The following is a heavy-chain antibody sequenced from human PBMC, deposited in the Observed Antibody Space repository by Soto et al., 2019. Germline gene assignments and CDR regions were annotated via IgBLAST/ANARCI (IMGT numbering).Heavy chain of an antibody. Sequence: SLTCSVYGSSVSSGSHYWSWIRQSPGKGLEWIGFIYYSGSNNYNPSLKSRVAISVDTSKNQFSLKVSSVTAADTAVYFCARDPLGYSSSHFFDHWGQGTLVTVSS. V-gene: IGHV4-61*01. J-gene: IGHJ4*02. CDR1: GSSVSSGSHY. CDR2: IYYSGSN. D-gene: IGHD6-6*01. CDR3: ARDPLGYSSSHFFDH.